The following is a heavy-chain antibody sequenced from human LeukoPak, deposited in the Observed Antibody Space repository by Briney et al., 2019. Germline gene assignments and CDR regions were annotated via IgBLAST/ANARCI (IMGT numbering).Heavy chain of an antibody. CDR2: ISGSGGST. D-gene: IGHD3-10*01. J-gene: IGHJ4*02. Sequence: GGSLRLSCAASELTFTSYPMSWVGQAPGKGLEWVSAISGSGGSTYYADSVKGRFTISRDNSKNTLYLQMNSLRAEDTAVYYCAKDRELRYWGQGTLVTVSS. V-gene: IGHV3-23*01. CDR1: ELTFTSYP. CDR3: AKDRELRY.